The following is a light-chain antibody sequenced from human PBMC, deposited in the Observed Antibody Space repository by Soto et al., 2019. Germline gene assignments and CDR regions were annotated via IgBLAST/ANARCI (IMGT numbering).Light chain of an antibody. V-gene: IGKV1-12*01. CDR2: TVS. CDR3: QQSYSSPQT. CDR1: QGISSW. Sequence: DIQMTQSPSSVSASVGDRVTITCRASQGISSWLAWYQQKQGKAPKXLIYTVSSLQNGVSSRFSGSGSGTDLTITINSLQPQDFETYFCQQSYSSPQTFGQGTKVDIK. J-gene: IGKJ1*01.